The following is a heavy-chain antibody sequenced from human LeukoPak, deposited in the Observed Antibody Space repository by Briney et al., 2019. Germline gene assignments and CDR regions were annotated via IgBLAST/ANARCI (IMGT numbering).Heavy chain of an antibody. CDR2: IKQDGSEK. J-gene: IGHJ4*02. CDR1: GFTFSSYW. Sequence: GGSLRLSCAASGFTFSSYWMTWVRQAPGKGLEWVANIKQDGSEKYYVDSVKGRFTISRDNAKNSLYLQMNSLRAEDTAAYYCARDGQSGSYREDDYWGQGTLVTVSS. D-gene: IGHD1-26*01. V-gene: IGHV3-7*01. CDR3: ARDGQSGSYREDDY.